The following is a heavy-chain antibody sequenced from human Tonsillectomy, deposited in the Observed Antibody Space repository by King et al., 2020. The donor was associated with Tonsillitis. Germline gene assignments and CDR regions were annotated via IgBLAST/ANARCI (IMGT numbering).Heavy chain of an antibody. V-gene: IGHV3-33*01. D-gene: IGHD2-15*01. CDR1: GFTFSSYG. CDR3: ARGEVVVVDYYYMDV. Sequence: VQLVESGGGVVQPGRSLRLSCAASGFTFSSYGMHWVRQAPGKGLEWVAVIWYDGSNKYYADSVNGRFTISRDNSKNTLYLQMNSLRAEDTAVYYCARGEVVVVDYYYMDVWGKGTTVTVSS. J-gene: IGHJ6*03. CDR2: IWYDGSNK.